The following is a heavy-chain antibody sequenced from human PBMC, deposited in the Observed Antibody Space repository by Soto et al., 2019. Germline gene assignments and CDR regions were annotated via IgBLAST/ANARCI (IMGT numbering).Heavy chain of an antibody. CDR3: ARSIVVVTPRLDV. V-gene: IGHV4-30-4*01. D-gene: IGHD2-21*02. J-gene: IGHJ6*02. Sequence: TSETLSLTCTVSGGSISSYYWSWIRQPPGKGLEWIGYIYYSGSTYYNPSLKSRVTISVDTSKNQFSLKLSSVTAADTAVYYCARSIVVVTPRLDVWGQGTTVTVSS. CDR2: IYYSGST. CDR1: GGSISSYY.